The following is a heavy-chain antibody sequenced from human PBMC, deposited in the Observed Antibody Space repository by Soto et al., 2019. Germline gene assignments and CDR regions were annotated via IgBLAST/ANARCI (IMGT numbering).Heavy chain of an antibody. D-gene: IGHD3-10*01. Sequence: RESLKISCKGSGYSFTSYWIGWVRQMPGKGLEWMGIIYPGDSDTRYSPSFQGQVTISADKSISTAYLQWSSLKASDTAMYYCARHGRYYGSGSYYHPHYYYGMDVWGQGTTVTVSS. V-gene: IGHV5-51*01. J-gene: IGHJ6*02. CDR2: IYPGDSDT. CDR3: ARHGRYYGSGSYYHPHYYYGMDV. CDR1: GYSFTSYW.